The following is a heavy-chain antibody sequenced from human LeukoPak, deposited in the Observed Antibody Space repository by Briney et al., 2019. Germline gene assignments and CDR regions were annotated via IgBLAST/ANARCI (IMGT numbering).Heavy chain of an antibody. CDR2: IHYSGTT. Sequence: PSETLSLTCTVSGGSISSGIYYWSWIRQPPGKGLEWIGYIHYSGTTYYNPSLKSRLTISVDTSKNQFSLKLNSVTAADTAVYYCARYCSTGCGWFDPWGQGTLVTVSS. D-gene: IGHD2-2*01. CDR1: GGSISSGIYY. CDR3: ARYCSTGCGWFDP. V-gene: IGHV4-30-4*01. J-gene: IGHJ5*02.